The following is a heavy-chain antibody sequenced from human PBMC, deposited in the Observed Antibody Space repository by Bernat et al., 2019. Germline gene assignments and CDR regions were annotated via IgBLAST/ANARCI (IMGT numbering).Heavy chain of an antibody. CDR2: IYIIGST. D-gene: IGHD2-15*01. CDR1: GGSIISGSYY. V-gene: IGHV4-61*02. Sequence: VQLQESGPGVVKPSQTLSLTCAVSGGSIISGSYYWSWIRQPAGKGLEWIGRIYIIGSTNCNPSLKSRVIISLDTSKNQFSLKLTSVSAADTAVYYCAREYCSGGSCDSDSYYYGVDVWGQGTTVTVSS. J-gene: IGHJ6*02. CDR3: AREYCSGGSCDSDSYYYGVDV.